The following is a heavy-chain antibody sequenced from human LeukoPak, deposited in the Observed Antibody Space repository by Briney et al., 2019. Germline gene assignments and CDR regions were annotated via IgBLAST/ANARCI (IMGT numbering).Heavy chain of an antibody. CDR1: GGSISSYY. CDR3: ARDLSSSGGIDY. CDR2: IYYSGST. J-gene: IGHJ4*02. V-gene: IGHV4-59*01. D-gene: IGHD6-13*01. Sequence: PSETLSLTCTVSGGSISSYYWSWIRQPPGKGLEWIGCIYYSGSTNYNPSLKSRVTISVDTSKNQFSLKLSSVTAADTAVYYCARDLSSSGGIDYWGQGTLVTVSS.